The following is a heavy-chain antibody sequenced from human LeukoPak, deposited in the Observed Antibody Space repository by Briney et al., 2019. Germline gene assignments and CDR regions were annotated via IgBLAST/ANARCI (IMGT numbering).Heavy chain of an antibody. CDR2: IKPDGSEK. V-gene: IGHV3-7*01. Sequence: GGSLRLSCAASGFTFSSYWMSWVCQAPGKGLEWVANIKPDGSEKYYVDSVKGRFTISRDNAKNSLYLQMNSLRAEDTAVYYCARDFGTIVVVTAIVDWGQGTLVTVSS. CDR3: ARDFGTIVVVTAIVD. J-gene: IGHJ4*02. D-gene: IGHD2-21*02. CDR1: GFTFSSYW.